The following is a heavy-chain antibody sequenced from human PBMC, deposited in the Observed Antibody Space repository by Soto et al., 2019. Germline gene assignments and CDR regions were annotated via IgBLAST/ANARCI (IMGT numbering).Heavy chain of an antibody. CDR2: ISSSSSYI. J-gene: IGHJ4*02. CDR1: GFTFSSYS. Sequence: GGSLRLSCAASGFTFSSYSMNWVRQAPGKGLEWVSSISSSSSYIYYADSVKGRFTISRDNAKNSLYLQMNSLRAEDTAVYYCASLEGVGTGAADCAYWGQGTLVTVSS. V-gene: IGHV3-21*01. D-gene: IGHD2-21*02. CDR3: ASLEGVGTGAADCAY.